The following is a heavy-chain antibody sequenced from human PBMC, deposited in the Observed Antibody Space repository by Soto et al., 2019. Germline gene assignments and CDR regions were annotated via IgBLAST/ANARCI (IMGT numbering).Heavy chain of an antibody. CDR1: GFTFDDYA. CDR2: ISWNSEVK. Sequence: EMQLVESGGGLVQPGRSLRLSCAASGFTFDDYAMHWVRQVPGKGLEWVSGISWNSEVKLYADTTKGRFAISRDNAKNSLYLQIDGLGVEDTAFYYCVKDRRFLEAWGAFDVWGQGTLVPVSS. D-gene: IGHD3-3*01. CDR3: VKDRRFLEAWGAFDV. J-gene: IGHJ3*01. V-gene: IGHV3-9*01.